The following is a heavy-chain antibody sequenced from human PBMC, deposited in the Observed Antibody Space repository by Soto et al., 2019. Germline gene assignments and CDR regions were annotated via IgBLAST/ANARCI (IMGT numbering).Heavy chain of an antibody. Sequence: GGSLRLSCAASGFTFSSYAMSWVRQAPGKGLEWVSAISGSGGSTYYADSVKGRFTISRDNSKNTLYLQMNSLRAEDTAVYYCAKDHYYGSGSYYKTLGYWGQGTLVTVSS. J-gene: IGHJ4*02. V-gene: IGHV3-23*01. CDR3: AKDHYYGSGSYYKTLGY. CDR2: ISGSGGST. CDR1: GFTFSSYA. D-gene: IGHD3-10*01.